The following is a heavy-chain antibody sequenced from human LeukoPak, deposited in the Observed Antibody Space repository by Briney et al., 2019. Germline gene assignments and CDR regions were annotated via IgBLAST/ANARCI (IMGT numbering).Heavy chain of an antibody. V-gene: IGHV4-59*01. CDR1: GGSISSYY. CDR3: ARLSTNHNRIAAAGNDY. CDR2: IYYSGST. J-gene: IGHJ4*02. D-gene: IGHD6-13*01. Sequence: SETLSLTCTVSGGSISSYYWRWIRQPPVKGPDWIGYIYYSGSTNYNPSLKSRVTVSVDTSKNQFSLKLSSVTAADTAVYYCARLSTNHNRIAAAGNDYWGQGTLVTVSS.